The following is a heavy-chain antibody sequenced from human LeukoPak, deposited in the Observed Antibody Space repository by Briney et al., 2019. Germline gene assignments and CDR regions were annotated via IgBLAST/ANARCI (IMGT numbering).Heavy chain of an antibody. J-gene: IGHJ4*02. Sequence: SETLSLTCAVYGGSFSGYYWSWIRQLPGKGLEWIGEINHSGSTNYNPSLKSRVTISVDTSKSQFSLKLSSVTAADTAVYYCASGFGRGVLWGQGTLVTVSS. CDR1: GGSFSGYY. CDR3: ASGFGRGVL. CDR2: INHSGST. V-gene: IGHV4-34*01. D-gene: IGHD3-10*01.